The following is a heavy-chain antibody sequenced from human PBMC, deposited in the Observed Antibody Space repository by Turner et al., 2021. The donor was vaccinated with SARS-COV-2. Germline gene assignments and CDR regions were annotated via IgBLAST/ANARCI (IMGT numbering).Heavy chain of an antibody. CDR1: AGSISTHS. V-gene: IGHV4-4*07. CDR2: IYASGSN. Sequence: QVQLQESGPGLVKPSETLSLTCTVSAGSISTHSWIWVRQPAGKGLEWIGRIYASGSNAYNTSLKSRVIMSVDTSKSQFYLKLSSLTAADTGVYYCARSSSSKSDAYSSVWYWGCYDYYGMDVWGQGSTVTVSS. CDR3: ARSSSSKSDAYSSVWYWGCYDYYGMDV. D-gene: IGHD6-19*01. J-gene: IGHJ6*02.